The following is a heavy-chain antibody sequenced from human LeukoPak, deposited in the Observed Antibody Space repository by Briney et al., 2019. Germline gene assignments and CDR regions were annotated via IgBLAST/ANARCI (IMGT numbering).Heavy chain of an antibody. D-gene: IGHD2-15*01. Sequence: SETLSLTCTVSGGSISSYYWSWIRQPPGKGLEWIGYIYYSGSTNYNPSLKSRVTISVDTSKNQFSLKLSSVTAADTAVYYCGGGPWEYFQHWGQGTLVTVSS. J-gene: IGHJ1*01. CDR3: GGGPWEYFQH. CDR2: IYYSGST. CDR1: GGSISSYY. V-gene: IGHV4-59*01.